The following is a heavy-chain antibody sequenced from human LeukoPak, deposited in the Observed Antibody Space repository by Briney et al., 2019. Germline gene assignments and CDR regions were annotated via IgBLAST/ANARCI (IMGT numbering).Heavy chain of an antibody. Sequence: PGGSLRLSCAASGFTFSSYWMSWVHQAPGKGLEWVANIKQDGSEKYYVDSVKGRFTISRDNAKNSLYLQMNSLRAEDTAVYYCARTSGSYQRLFDYWGQGTLVTVSS. CDR1: GFTFSSYW. CDR2: IKQDGSEK. V-gene: IGHV3-7*01. J-gene: IGHJ4*02. CDR3: ARTSGSYQRLFDY. D-gene: IGHD1-26*01.